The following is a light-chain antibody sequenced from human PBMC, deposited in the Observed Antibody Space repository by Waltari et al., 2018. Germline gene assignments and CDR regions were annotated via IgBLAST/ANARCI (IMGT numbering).Light chain of an antibody. J-gene: IGKJ2*01. CDR2: EVS. Sequence: DLLMTQTPSSLSVTPGQPASISSTSSQSLAHHDGENYLYWYLQKPGQPPQLLIYEVSKRFSGVPDRFSGSGSGTDFTLKISRVGAEDVGVYYCMQSLQLPGTFGQGTKLEI. V-gene: IGKV2D-29*01. CDR1: QSLAHHDGENY. CDR3: MQSLQLPGT.